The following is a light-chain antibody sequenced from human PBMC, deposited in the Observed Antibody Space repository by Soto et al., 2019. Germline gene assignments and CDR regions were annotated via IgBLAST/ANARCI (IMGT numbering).Light chain of an antibody. CDR2: DAS. Sequence: EIVLTQAPATLSWSPGERATLSCRASQSVSSYLAWYQQKPGQAHRLLIYDASNRATGIPARFSGSGSGKDFNLTLRSLEPEDFAVYYWHQRRNWPPLTFGQGPRLELK. CDR3: HQRRNWPPLT. V-gene: IGKV3-11*01. J-gene: IGKJ5*01. CDR1: QSVSSY.